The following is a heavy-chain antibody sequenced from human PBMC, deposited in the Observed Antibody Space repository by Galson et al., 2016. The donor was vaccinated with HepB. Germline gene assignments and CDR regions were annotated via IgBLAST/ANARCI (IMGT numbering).Heavy chain of an antibody. J-gene: IGHJ6*02. CDR2: VSYDGNNK. CDR3: ARAQSAILDYYYYGMDV. CDR1: RFTFANYA. V-gene: IGHV3-30-3*01. Sequence: SLRLSCAASRFTFANYAMHWVRQAPGKGLEWVAVVSYDGNNKYYADSVTGRFTISRDNSKNTLYLQMNSLRTEDTAVYYCARAQSAILDYYYYGMDVWGQGTRVTVSS.